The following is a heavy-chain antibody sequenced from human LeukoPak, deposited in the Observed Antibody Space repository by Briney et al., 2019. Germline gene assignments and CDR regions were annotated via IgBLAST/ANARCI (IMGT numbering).Heavy chain of an antibody. CDR2: IWYDGSSK. D-gene: IGHD1-26*01. V-gene: IGHV3-33*01. Sequence: PGRSLRLSCAASGFTFSSHGMHWVRQAPGKGLEWVAVIWYDGSSKYYADSVKGRFTISRDDSKNTLYLQMNSLRAEDTAVYYCARVAASDELDYWGQGTLVTVSS. CDR3: ARVAASDELDY. J-gene: IGHJ4*02. CDR1: GFTFSSHG.